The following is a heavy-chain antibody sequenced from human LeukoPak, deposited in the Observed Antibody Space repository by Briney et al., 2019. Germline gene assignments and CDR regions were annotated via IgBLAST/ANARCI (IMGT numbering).Heavy chain of an antibody. CDR1: GYTFTSYY. CDR2: INPSGGST. Sequence: EASVKVSCKASGYTFTSYYMHWVRQAPGQGLEWMGIINPSGGSTSYAQKFQGRDTMTRDTSTSTVYMELSSLRSEDTAVYYCAREPNIVAAFDYWGQGTLVTVSS. CDR3: AREPNIVAAFDY. D-gene: IGHD5-12*01. J-gene: IGHJ4*02. V-gene: IGHV1-46*01.